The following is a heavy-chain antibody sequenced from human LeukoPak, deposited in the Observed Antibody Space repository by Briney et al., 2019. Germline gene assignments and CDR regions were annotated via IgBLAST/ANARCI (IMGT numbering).Heavy chain of an antibody. CDR2: FDPEDGVT. V-gene: IGHV1-24*01. CDR3: ATQARGYFYY. CDR1: GYTLTQLA. J-gene: IGHJ4*02. Sequence: ASVKVSCKVSGYTLTQLAMHWVRQAPGKGLEWMGGFDPEDGVTVYAQKFQDRVAMTEDTSTDTANMELTSLASEDTAVYYCATQARGYFYYWGQGTLVTVSS.